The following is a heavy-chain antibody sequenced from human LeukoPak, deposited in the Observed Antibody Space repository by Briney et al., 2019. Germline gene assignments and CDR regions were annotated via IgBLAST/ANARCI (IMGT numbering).Heavy chain of an antibody. V-gene: IGHV3-9*01. Sequence: PGRSLRLSCAASGFTFDDYAMHWVRQAPGKGLEWVSGISWNSGSIGYADSVKGRFTISRDNAKNSLYLQMNSLGAEDTALYYCAKGDYYDSSGYHRWGGDFDYWGQGTLVTVSS. J-gene: IGHJ4*02. CDR2: ISWNSGSI. CDR1: GFTFDDYA. D-gene: IGHD3-22*01. CDR3: AKGDYYDSSGYHRWGGDFDY.